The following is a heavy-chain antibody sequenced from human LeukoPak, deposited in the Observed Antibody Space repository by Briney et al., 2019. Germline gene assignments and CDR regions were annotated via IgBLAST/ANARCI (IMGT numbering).Heavy chain of an antibody. CDR1: GFTFSSYA. CDR2: ISDSGGST. Sequence: GGSLRLSCAASGFTFSSYAMSWVRQAPGKGLEWVSGISDSGGSTNYAASVKGRFTISRDNSKDTLYLQMNSLRAEDTAVYYCAKEDSVRRVFDYWGQGTLATVSS. CDR3: AKEDSVRRVFDY. D-gene: IGHD2-8*01. V-gene: IGHV3-23*01. J-gene: IGHJ4*02.